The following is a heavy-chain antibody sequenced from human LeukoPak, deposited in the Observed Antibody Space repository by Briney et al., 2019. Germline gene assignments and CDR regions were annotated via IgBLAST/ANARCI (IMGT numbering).Heavy chain of an antibody. CDR3: ATWAFYHNLDV. D-gene: IGHD2/OR15-2a*01. CDR1: GFTIGPYA. V-gene: IGHV3-43*02. Sequence: GGSLRLSCAASGFTIGPYAMYWVRQGPGRGLEWVSVIKADGSGTFYADSVRDRFTTSRDNSKNSLYLQMNSLTSEDTALYYCATWAFYHNLDVWGQGTTVFVSS. J-gene: IGHJ6*01. CDR2: IKADGSGT.